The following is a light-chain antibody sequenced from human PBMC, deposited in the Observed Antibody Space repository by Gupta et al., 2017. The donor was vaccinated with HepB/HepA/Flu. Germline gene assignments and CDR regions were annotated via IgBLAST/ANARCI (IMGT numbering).Light chain of an antibody. CDR2: VAF. CDR1: QSVSSNY. J-gene: IGKJ2*04. Sequence: EIVLTQSPGTLSLSPGERATLSCRASQSVSSNYLAWYQTKPDQAPRLLIYVAFSRATDTPDRFSGSGSGTDFTLTISRLEPEDFAVYYCQQYGNSMCSFGQGTKLEIK. CDR3: QQYGNSMCS. V-gene: IGKV3-20*01.